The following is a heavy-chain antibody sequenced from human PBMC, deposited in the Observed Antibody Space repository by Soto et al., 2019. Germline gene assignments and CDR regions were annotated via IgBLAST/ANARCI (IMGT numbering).Heavy chain of an antibody. CDR1: GFSFSNDG. D-gene: IGHD1-1*01. CDR3: ARKPETGSTVPFDY. V-gene: IGHV3-30*03. J-gene: IGHJ4*02. CDR2: ISSDGHTQ. Sequence: PGGSLRLSCAASGFSFSNDGMHWVRQAPGRGLEWVTIISSDGHTQYYADSVRGRFTISRDNSKNTLYLQMGSLSADDTAVYYCARKPETGSTVPFDYWGQGTLVTVSS.